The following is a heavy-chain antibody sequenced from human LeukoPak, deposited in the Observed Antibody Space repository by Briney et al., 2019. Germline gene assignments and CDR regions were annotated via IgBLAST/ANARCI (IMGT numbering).Heavy chain of an antibody. Sequence: PSQTLSLTCTVSGGSISSGDYYWSWIRQPPGKGLEWIGYIYYSGSTYYNPSLKSRVTISVDTSKNQFSLKLSSVTAADTAVYYCARDHYYDSSGTQNFDYWGQGTLVTVSS. J-gene: IGHJ4*02. CDR1: GGSISSGDYY. V-gene: IGHV4-30-4*08. CDR3: ARDHYYDSSGTQNFDY. D-gene: IGHD3-22*01. CDR2: IYYSGST.